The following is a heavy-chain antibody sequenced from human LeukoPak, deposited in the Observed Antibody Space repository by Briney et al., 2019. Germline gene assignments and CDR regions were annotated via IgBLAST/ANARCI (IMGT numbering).Heavy chain of an antibody. D-gene: IGHD3-9*01. Sequence: SETLSLTCTVSGGSISSSSYYWGWIRQPPGKGLEWIGYIYYSGSTNYNPSLKSRVTISVDTSKNQFSLKLSSVTAADTAVYYCARGTSDYDIWSSDYYYYMDVWGKGTTVTISS. CDR3: ARGTSDYDIWSSDYYYYMDV. V-gene: IGHV4-61*05. CDR1: GGSISSSSYY. CDR2: IYYSGST. J-gene: IGHJ6*03.